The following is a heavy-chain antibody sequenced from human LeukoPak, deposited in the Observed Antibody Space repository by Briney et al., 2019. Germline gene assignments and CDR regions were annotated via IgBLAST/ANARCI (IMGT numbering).Heavy chain of an antibody. Sequence: GGSLRLSCAASGFTFSSYAMSWVRQAPGKGLEWVSAISGSGGSTYYADSVKGRFTISRDNSKNTLYLKINSLRAEDTAVYYCAKGFIAYYDFWSGRSIPYYFDYWGQGTLVTVSS. CDR1: GFTFSSYA. V-gene: IGHV3-23*01. J-gene: IGHJ4*02. D-gene: IGHD3-3*01. CDR3: AKGFIAYYDFWSGRSIPYYFDY. CDR2: ISGSGGST.